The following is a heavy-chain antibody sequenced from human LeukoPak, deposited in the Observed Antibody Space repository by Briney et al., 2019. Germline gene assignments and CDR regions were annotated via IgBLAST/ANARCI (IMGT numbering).Heavy chain of an antibody. J-gene: IGHJ4*02. D-gene: IGHD2-2*02. V-gene: IGHV4-39*01. Sequence: SETLSLTCTVSGVSISSSSYYWGWIRQPPGKGLEWIGSIYYSGSTYYNPSLKSRVTISVDTSKNQFSLKLSSVTAADTAVYYCARHPPGYCSSTSCYTGMGNFDYWGQGTLVTVSS. CDR1: GVSISSSSYY. CDR2: IYYSGST. CDR3: ARHPPGYCSSTSCYTGMGNFDY.